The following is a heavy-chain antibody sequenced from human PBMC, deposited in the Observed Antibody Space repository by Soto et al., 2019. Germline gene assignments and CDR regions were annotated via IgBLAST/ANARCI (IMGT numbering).Heavy chain of an antibody. Sequence: QVHLQESGPGLVKPSETLSLTCTVSGGSVSTGSYYWTWIRQPPGKGLEWIGHIYYSGSTNYNPSLKCRVTISLDTSRNQFSLKLSSVTAADTAVYYCARESHPWGQGTLVTVSS. CDR2: IYYSGST. CDR1: GGSVSTGSYY. J-gene: IGHJ5*02. V-gene: IGHV4-61*01. CDR3: ARESHP.